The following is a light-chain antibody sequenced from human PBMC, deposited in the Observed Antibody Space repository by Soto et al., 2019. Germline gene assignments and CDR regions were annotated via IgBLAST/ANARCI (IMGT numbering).Light chain of an antibody. CDR1: SSDVGAYDY. Sequence: QSALTQPASVSGSPGQSIAIFCIGTSSDVGAYDYVSWYQQHPDRAPKLMIYEVSNRPSGVSNRFSGSKSVNTATLTISGLQAEDEADYYCSSYTSSSTRVFGTGTKLTVL. CDR2: EVS. V-gene: IGLV2-14*03. CDR3: SSYTSSSTRV. J-gene: IGLJ1*01.